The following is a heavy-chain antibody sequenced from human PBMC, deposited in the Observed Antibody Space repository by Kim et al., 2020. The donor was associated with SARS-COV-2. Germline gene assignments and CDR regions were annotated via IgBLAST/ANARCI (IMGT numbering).Heavy chain of an antibody. Sequence: TANYRQKFQGGVTITADESASTAYMELGRLRSEDTAVYYCARGFEAKFDYWGQGTLVTVSS. V-gene: IGHV1-69*01. D-gene: IGHD3-16*01. J-gene: IGHJ4*02. CDR2: TA. CDR3: ARGFEAKFDY.